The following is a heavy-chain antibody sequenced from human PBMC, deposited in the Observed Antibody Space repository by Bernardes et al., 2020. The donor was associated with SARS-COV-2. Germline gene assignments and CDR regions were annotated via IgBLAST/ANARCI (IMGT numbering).Heavy chain of an antibody. CDR2: IYYSGST. V-gene: IGHV4-59*08. J-gene: IGHJ4*02. CDR3: ASGGVLNYDYVWGSYRPLDY. D-gene: IGHD3-16*02. Sequence: SETLSLTCTVSGGSISSYYWSWIRQPPGKGLEWIGYIYYSGSTNYNPSLKSRVTISVDTSKNQFSLKLSSVTAADTAVYYCASGGVLNYDYVWGSYRPLDYWGQGTLVTGSS. CDR1: GGSISSYY.